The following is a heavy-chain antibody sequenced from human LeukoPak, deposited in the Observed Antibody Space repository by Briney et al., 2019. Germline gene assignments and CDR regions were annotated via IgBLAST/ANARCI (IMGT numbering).Heavy chain of an antibody. D-gene: IGHD3-3*01. CDR1: GFTFSSYG. CDR3: AKDTIFGVVILGGHPKTGPPY. CDR2: IRYDGSNK. Sequence: PGGSLRLSCAASGFTFSSYGMHWVRQAPGKGLEWVAFIRYDGSNKYYADSVKGRFTISRDNSKNTLYLQMNSLRAEDTAVYYCAKDTIFGVVILGGHPKTGPPYWGQGTLVTVSS. J-gene: IGHJ4*02. V-gene: IGHV3-30*02.